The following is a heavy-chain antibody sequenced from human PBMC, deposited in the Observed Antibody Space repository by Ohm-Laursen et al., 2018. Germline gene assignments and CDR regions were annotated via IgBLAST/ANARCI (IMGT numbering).Heavy chain of an antibody. D-gene: IGHD4-11*01. J-gene: IGHJ3*01. Sequence: SLRLSCAASGFSFSSYAVTWVRQAPGKGLEWVSAIGGDDRTHYADSVKGRFTISEDKSKNMLYLQMNGLRAEDTAVYHCASRRIVTMDRGAFNVWGQGTMVTVSS. CDR2: IGGDDRT. V-gene: IGHV3-23*01. CDR3: ASRRIVTMDRGAFNV. CDR1: GFSFSSYA.